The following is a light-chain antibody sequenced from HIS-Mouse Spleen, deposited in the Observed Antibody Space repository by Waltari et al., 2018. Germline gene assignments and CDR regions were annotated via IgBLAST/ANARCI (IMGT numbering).Light chain of an antibody. J-gene: IGKJ2*01. V-gene: IGKV2D-29*02. CDR1: QSLLHSDGKTY. CDR3: MQSIQLPPT. Sequence: DIVMTQTPLSLSVTPGQPASISCKSSQSLLHSDGKTYLYWYLQKPGQSPQLLIYEVSNRVSGVPDRFSGSGSGTDFTLKISRVEAEDVGVYYCMQSIQLPPTFGQGTKLEIK. CDR2: EVS.